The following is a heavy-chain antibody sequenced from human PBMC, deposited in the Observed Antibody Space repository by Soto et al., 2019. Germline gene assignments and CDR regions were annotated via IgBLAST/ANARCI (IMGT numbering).Heavy chain of an antibody. V-gene: IGHV3-74*01. CDR1: GFTFTEYW. J-gene: IGHJ6*02. D-gene: IGHD3-16*01. CDR3: ARGLKNYYGTDV. CDR2: INADGTRT. Sequence: EEQLVESGGGLVQPGGSLRLYCAASGFTFTEYWMHWVRQVPGKGLVWVSRINADGTRTSYADSVKGRFTISRDNAKNTVYLQMNSLRAEDTALFYCARGLKNYYGTDVWGQGTTVTVSS.